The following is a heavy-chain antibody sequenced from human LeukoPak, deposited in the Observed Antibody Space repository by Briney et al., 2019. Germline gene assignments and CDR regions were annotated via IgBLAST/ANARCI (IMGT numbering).Heavy chain of an antibody. J-gene: IGHJ4*02. CDR3: AREFGYYDYVWGSFVY. V-gene: IGHV1-69*13. CDR2: IIPIFGTA. CDR1: GGTFSSYA. Sequence: ASVNVSCKASGGTFSSYAISWVRQAPGQGLEWVGGIIPIFGTANYAQKFQGRVTITADESTSTAYMELSSLRSEDTAVYYCAREFGYYDYVWGSFVYWGQGTLVSVSS. D-gene: IGHD3-16*01.